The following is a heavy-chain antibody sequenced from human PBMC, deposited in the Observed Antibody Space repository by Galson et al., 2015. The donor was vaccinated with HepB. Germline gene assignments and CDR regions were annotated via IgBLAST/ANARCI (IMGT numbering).Heavy chain of an antibody. Sequence: SLRLSCAASGFTFSSYAMHWVRQAPGKGLEWVAVISYDGSNKYYADSVKGRFTISRDNSKNTLYLQMNSLRAEDTAVYYCARSRYSSGGRYFDYWGQGTLVTVSS. D-gene: IGHD6-25*01. CDR1: GFTFSSYA. CDR3: ARSRYSSGGRYFDY. CDR2: ISYDGSNK. V-gene: IGHV3-30-3*01. J-gene: IGHJ4*02.